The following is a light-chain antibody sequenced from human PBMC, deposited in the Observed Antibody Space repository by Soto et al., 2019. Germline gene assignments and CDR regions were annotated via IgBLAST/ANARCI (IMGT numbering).Light chain of an antibody. CDR3: QQLNSYLTT. J-gene: IGKJ5*01. CDR1: QTISSW. CDR2: AAS. Sequence: DIQMTQSPSTLSGSVGDRVTITCRASQTISSWLAWYQQKPGKAPKLLIYAASTLQSGVPSRFSGSGSGTEFTLTISSLQPEDFATYYCQQLNSYLTTFGQGTRLEI. V-gene: IGKV1-9*01.